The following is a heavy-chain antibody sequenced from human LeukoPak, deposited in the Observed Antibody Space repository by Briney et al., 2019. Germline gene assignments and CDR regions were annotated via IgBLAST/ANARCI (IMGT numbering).Heavy chain of an antibody. Sequence: GGSLRLSCAASGFTFSSHAMGWVRQAPGKGLEWVSAISGSGGSTYYADSVKGRFTISRDNSKNTLYLQMNSLRAEDTAVYYCAKVVAAAIDYGCQGPLVTVSA. CDR1: GFTFSSHA. V-gene: IGHV3-23*01. CDR2: ISGSGGST. CDR3: AKVVAAAIDY. J-gene: IGHJ4*02. D-gene: IGHD6-13*01.